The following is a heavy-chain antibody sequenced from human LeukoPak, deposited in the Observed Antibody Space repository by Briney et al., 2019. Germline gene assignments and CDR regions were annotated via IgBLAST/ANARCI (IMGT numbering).Heavy chain of an antibody. D-gene: IGHD1-1*01. V-gene: IGHV3-48*03. J-gene: IGHJ6*02. CDR2: ISSSGRTI. CDR1: GFTFSSYE. CDR3: ARDQETTAYYYYGMDV. Sequence: GGSLRLSCAASGFTFSSYEMNWVRQAPGKGLEWVSYISSSGRTIYYADSVKGRFTISRDNAKNSLYLQMNSLRAEDTAVYYCARDQETTAYYYYGMDVWGQGTTVTVSS.